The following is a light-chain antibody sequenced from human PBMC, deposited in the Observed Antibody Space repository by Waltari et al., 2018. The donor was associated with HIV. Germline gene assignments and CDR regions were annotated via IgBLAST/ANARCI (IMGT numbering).Light chain of an antibody. V-gene: IGLV2-23*02. J-gene: IGLJ3*02. CDR2: EVN. CDR3: CSYAGSSTLV. Sequence: QSALTQPASVSGSPGQSITISCPGTRRDVGSYYLVSWYQQHPGKAPKLMIYEVNKRPSGVSNRFSGSKSGNTASLTISGLQAEDEADFYCCSYAGSSTLVFGGGTKLTVL. CDR1: RRDVGSYYL.